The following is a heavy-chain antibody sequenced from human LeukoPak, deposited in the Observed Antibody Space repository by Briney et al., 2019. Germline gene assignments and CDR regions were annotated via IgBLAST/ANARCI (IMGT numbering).Heavy chain of an antibody. CDR3: ARRPYSSSSHDY. Sequence: SETLSLTCTVSGGSISSYYWSWIRQPPGKGLEWIGYIYYSGSTNYNPSLKSRVNISVDTSKNQFSLKLSSVTAADTAVYYCARRPYSSSSHDYWGQGTLVTVSS. CDR1: GGSISSYY. CDR2: IYYSGST. V-gene: IGHV4-59*01. J-gene: IGHJ4*02. D-gene: IGHD6-13*01.